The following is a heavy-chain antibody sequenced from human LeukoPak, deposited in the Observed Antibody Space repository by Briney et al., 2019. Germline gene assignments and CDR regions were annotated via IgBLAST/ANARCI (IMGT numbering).Heavy chain of an antibody. CDR3: ARASGYSSSWYNIDY. D-gene: IGHD6-13*01. V-gene: IGHV4-59*01. Sequence: PSETLSLTYTVSGGSISSYYWSWIRQPPGKGLEWIGYIYYSGSTNYNPSLKSRVTISVDTSKNQFSLKLSSVTAADTAVYYCARASGYSSSWYNIDYWGQGTLVTVSS. CDR1: GGSISSYY. CDR2: IYYSGST. J-gene: IGHJ4*02.